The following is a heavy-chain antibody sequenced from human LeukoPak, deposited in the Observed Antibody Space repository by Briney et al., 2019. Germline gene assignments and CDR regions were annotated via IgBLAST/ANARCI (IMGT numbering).Heavy chain of an antibody. J-gene: IGHJ6*02. CDR3: AKPMVRGGRIYYFYGMDV. Sequence: PGGSLRLSCAASGFTFSHSAMSWVRQAPGEGLEWVSAISGGGGSTYYADSVTGRFTISRDNSKNTLFLQMDSLRAEDVAVYYCAKPMVRGGRIYYFYGMDVWGQGTTVTVSS. CDR2: ISGGGGST. D-gene: IGHD3-10*01. CDR1: GFTFSHSA. V-gene: IGHV3-23*01.